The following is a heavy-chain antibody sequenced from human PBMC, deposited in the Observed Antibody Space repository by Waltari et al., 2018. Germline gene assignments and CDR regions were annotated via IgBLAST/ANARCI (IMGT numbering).Heavy chain of an antibody. CDR1: GYTFTDYY. V-gene: IGHV1-69-2*01. CDR3: AAGYSSSWNWFDP. J-gene: IGHJ5*02. Sequence: EVQLVQSGAEVKKPGATVKISCKVSGYTFTDYYMHWVQQAPGKGLEWMGLVDPDAGETIYEEKFQGRVTISADTSTDTAYMEVSSLRSEDTAVYYCAAGYSSSWNWFDPWGQGTLVTVSS. D-gene: IGHD6-13*01. CDR2: VDPDAGET.